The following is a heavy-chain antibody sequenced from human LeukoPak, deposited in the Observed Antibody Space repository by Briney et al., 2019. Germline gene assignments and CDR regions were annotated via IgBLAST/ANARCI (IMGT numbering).Heavy chain of an antibody. D-gene: IGHD3-22*01. CDR2: IYYSGST. J-gene: IGHJ5*02. V-gene: IGHV4-59*01. CDR3: ARLTYYYDSSGYYANWSDP. CDR1: GGSISSYY. Sequence: SETLSLTCTVSGGSISSYYWSWIRQPPGKGLEWIGYIYYSGSTNYNPSLKSRVTISVDTSKNQFSLKLSSVTAADTAVYYCARLTYYYDSSGYYANWSDPWGQGTLVTVSS.